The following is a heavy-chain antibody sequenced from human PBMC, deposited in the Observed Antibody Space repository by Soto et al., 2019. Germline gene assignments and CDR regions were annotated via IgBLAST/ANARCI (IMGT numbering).Heavy chain of an antibody. J-gene: IGHJ4*02. CDR2: IYYSGST. V-gene: IGHV4-59*08. CDR1: GGSISSYY. CDR3: ARHIRPPYVDY. Sequence: SSETLSLTCTVSGGSISSYYWSWIRQPPGKGLEWIGYIYYSGSTNYNPSLKSRVTISVDTSKNQFSLKLSSVTAADTAVYYCARHIRPPYVDYWGQGTLVTVSS.